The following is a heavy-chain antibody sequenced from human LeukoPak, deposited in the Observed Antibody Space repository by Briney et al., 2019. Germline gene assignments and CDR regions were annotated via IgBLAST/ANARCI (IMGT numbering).Heavy chain of an antibody. Sequence: GGSLRLSCAASGFTFSSYWLHWVRQAPGKGLVWVSRIKGDERSTNYADSVKGRFTVSRDNAKNSLFLQMNSLRAEDTAIYFCARGHHGLDVWGQGTTVTVSS. V-gene: IGHV3-74*01. CDR2: IKGDERST. D-gene: IGHD1-14*01. CDR1: GFTFSSYW. J-gene: IGHJ6*02. CDR3: ARGHHGLDV.